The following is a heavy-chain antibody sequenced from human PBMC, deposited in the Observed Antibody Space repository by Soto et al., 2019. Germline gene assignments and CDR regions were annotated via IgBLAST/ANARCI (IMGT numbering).Heavy chain of an antibody. CDR1: GYTFTSYG. J-gene: IGHJ4*02. V-gene: IGHV1-18*01. CDR3: ARLPGSGYYYESPNFDY. D-gene: IGHD3-22*01. Sequence: QVQLVQSGAEVKKPGASVKVSCKASGYTFTSYGISCVRQAPGQGLEWMGWISAYNGNTNYAQKLQGRVTMTTDTSTSTAYMERRSLRSDDTAVYYCARLPGSGYYYESPNFDYWGQGTLVTVSS. CDR2: ISAYNGNT.